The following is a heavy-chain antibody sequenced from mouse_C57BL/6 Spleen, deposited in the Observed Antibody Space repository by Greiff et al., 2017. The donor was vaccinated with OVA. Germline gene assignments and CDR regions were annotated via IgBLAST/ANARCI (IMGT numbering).Heavy chain of an antibody. CDR2: IDPSDSYT. CDR3: ARRYGSSYRRDYFDY. CDR1: GYTFTSYW. J-gene: IGHJ2*01. D-gene: IGHD1-1*01. V-gene: IGHV1-69*01. Sequence: QVQLQQPGAELVMPGASVKLSCKASGYTFTSYWMHWVKQRPGQGLEWIGEIDPSDSYTNYNQKFKGKSTLTVDKSSSTAYMQLSSLTSEDSAVYYCARRYGSSYRRDYFDYWGQGTTLTVSS.